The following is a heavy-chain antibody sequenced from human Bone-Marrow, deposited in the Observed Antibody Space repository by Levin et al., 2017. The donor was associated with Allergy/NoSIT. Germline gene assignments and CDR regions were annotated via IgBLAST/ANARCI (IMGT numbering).Heavy chain of an antibody. J-gene: IGHJ4*02. Sequence: GASVKVSCKASGYTFINFGISWVRQAPGQGLDWMGWISTKNGKTNYAQKFQGRVTMTTDTSTSTAYMELRSLRSDDTAVYYCTREVTYYFDFWGQGTLVTVSS. D-gene: IGHD2-21*02. CDR3: TREVTYYFDF. CDR1: GYTFINFG. CDR2: ISTKNGKT. V-gene: IGHV1-18*01.